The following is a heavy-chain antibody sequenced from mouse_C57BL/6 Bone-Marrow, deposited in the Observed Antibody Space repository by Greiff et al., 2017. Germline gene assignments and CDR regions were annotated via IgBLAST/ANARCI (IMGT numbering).Heavy chain of an antibody. D-gene: IGHD1-1*01. Sequence: VQLQQSGAELVRPGASVKLSCTASGFNIKDDYMHWVKQRPEQGLEWIGWIDPENGDTEYASKFQGKATITADTSSNTAYLQLSSLTSEDTAVYYCTTEITTVGDWYFDVWGTGTTVTVSS. J-gene: IGHJ1*03. CDR2: IDPENGDT. CDR1: GFNIKDDY. V-gene: IGHV14-4*01. CDR3: TTEITTVGDWYFDV.